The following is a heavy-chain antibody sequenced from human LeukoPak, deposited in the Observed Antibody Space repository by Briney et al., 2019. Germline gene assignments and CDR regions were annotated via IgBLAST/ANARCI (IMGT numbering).Heavy chain of an antibody. Sequence: GGSLRLSCAASGFTFSSYSMNWVRQAPGKGLEWVSSISSSSSYIYYADSVKGRFTISRDNAKNSLYLQMNSLRAEDTAVYYCAKDLSYGSGSTFDYWGQGTLVTVSS. CDR1: GFTFSSYS. CDR3: AKDLSYGSGSTFDY. J-gene: IGHJ4*02. D-gene: IGHD3-10*01. V-gene: IGHV3-21*04. CDR2: ISSSSSYI.